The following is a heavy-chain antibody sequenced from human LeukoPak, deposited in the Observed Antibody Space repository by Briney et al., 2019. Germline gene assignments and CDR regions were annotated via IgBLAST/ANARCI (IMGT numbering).Heavy chain of an antibody. CDR2: ISGSDGST. V-gene: IGHV3-23*01. Sequence: GGSLRLSCAASEFTFSSYSMNWVRQAPGKGLEWVSAISGSDGSTYYADSVKGRFTISRDNSKNTLYLQMNSLSAEDTAVYYCEKDLGGSGDYRPYWGQGSVVTVSS. CDR3: EKDLGGSGDYRPY. J-gene: IGHJ4*02. CDR1: EFTFSSYS. D-gene: IGHD2-21*02.